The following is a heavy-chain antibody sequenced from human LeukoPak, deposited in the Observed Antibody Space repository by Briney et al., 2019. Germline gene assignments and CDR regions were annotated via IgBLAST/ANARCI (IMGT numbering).Heavy chain of an antibody. Sequence: GGSLRLSCAASGFIVRNYYLSWVRQAPGKGLEWVSVIYSGGRTYYADSVKGRFTISRDNSKNTLYLQMNRLRAEDTAVYYCARAGPSSSWHQFDYWGQGTLVTVSS. V-gene: IGHV3-66*01. CDR2: IYSGGRT. D-gene: IGHD6-13*01. CDR3: ARAGPSSSWHQFDY. J-gene: IGHJ4*02. CDR1: GFIVRNYY.